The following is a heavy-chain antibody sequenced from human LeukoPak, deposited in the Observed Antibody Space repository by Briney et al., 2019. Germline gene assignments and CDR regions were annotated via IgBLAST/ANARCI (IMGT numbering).Heavy chain of an antibody. CDR1: GFTFSSYW. D-gene: IGHD1-1*01. J-gene: IGHJ6*03. V-gene: IGHV3-7*01. CDR2: IKQDGSEK. CDR3: KATTPLYYYYYMDV. Sequence: GGSLRLSCAASGFTFSSYWMSGVRQAPGKGLEWVANIKQDGSEKYYVDSVEGRFTISRDNAKNSLYLQMNSLRAEDTAVYYCKATTPLYYYYYMDVWGKGTTVTVSS.